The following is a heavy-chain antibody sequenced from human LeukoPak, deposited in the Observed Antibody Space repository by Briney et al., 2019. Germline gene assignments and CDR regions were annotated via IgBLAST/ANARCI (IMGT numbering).Heavy chain of an antibody. D-gene: IGHD3-16*01. CDR1: GDSITSSY. Sequence: SETLSLTCTVSGDSITSSYWSWIRQAPGKGLEWIGYIYYSGSTNYSPSLRSRVTMALDTPKNQFSLKLSSVTAADTAVYYCARATAYYCIDYWGQGTLVTVSS. CDR2: IYYSGST. J-gene: IGHJ4*02. CDR3: ARATAYYCIDY. V-gene: IGHV4-59*01.